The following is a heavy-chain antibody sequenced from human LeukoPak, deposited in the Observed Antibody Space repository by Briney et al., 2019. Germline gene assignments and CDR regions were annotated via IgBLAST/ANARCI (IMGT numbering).Heavy chain of an antibody. J-gene: IGHJ4*02. CDR3: ARGAVWGFPFDS. V-gene: IGHV4-39*07. Sequence: SETLSLTCIVSGDSISSSSSYWGWIRQPPGKGLEWIGRIYTSGSTNYNPSLKSRVTISVDTSKNQFSLKLSSVTAADTAVYHCARGAVWGFPFDSWGQGTLVTVSS. CDR1: GDSISSSSSY. CDR2: IYTSGST. D-gene: IGHD3-16*01.